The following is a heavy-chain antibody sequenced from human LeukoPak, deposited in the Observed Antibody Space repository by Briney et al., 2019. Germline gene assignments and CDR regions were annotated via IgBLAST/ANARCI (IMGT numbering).Heavy chain of an antibody. V-gene: IGHV4-34*01. Sequence: SETLSLTCAVYGGSFSGYYWSWIRQPPGKGLEWIGEINHSGSTNYNPSLKSRVTTSVDTSKNQFSLKLSSVTAADTAVYYCARGREISGLDYWGQGTLVTVSS. J-gene: IGHJ4*02. CDR1: GGSFSGYY. CDR3: ARGREISGLDY. D-gene: IGHD3-16*02. CDR2: INHSGST.